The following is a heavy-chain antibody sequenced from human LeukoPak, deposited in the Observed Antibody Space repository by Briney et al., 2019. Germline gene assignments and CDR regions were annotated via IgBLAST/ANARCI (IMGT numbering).Heavy chain of an antibody. V-gene: IGHV4-39*07. Sequence: SETLSLTCTVSGGSISSSSYYWGWIRQPPGKGLEWIGSIYYSGSTYYNPSLKSRVTISVDTSKNQFSLKLSSVTAADTAVYYCARDPGWAAAASYFDYWGQGTLVTVSS. CDR1: GGSISSSSYY. CDR2: IYYSGST. CDR3: ARDPGWAAAASYFDY. D-gene: IGHD6-13*01. J-gene: IGHJ4*02.